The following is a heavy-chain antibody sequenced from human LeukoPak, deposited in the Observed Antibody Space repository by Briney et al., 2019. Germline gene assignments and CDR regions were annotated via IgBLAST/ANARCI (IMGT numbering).Heavy chain of an antibody. CDR2: ISYDGSNK. V-gene: IGHV3-30*03. Sequence: PGRSLRLSCAASGFTFSSYGMHWVRQAPGKGLEWVAVISYDGSNKYYADSVKGRFTISRDNSKNTLYLQMNSLRAEDTAVYCCAHPPGGATTLGYWGQGTLVAVSS. D-gene: IGHD1-26*01. CDR3: AHPPGGATTLGY. J-gene: IGHJ4*02. CDR1: GFTFSSYG.